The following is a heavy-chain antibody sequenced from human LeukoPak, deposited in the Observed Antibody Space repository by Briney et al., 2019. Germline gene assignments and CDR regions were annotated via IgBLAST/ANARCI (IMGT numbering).Heavy chain of an antibody. D-gene: IGHD3-9*01. CDR2: IYPGDSDT. Sequence: GESLKISCKGSGYSFTSYWIGWLRQMPGKGLEWMGIIYPGDSDTRYSPSFQGQVTISADKSISTAYLQWSSLKASDTDMYYCARLEGYYDILTGYYGDWGQGTLVTVSS. J-gene: IGHJ4*02. CDR1: GYSFTSYW. V-gene: IGHV5-51*01. CDR3: ARLEGYYDILTGYYGD.